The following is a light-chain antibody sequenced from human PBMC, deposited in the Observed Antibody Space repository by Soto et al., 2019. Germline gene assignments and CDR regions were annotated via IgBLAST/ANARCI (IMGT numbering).Light chain of an antibody. J-gene: IGKJ1*01. CDR3: QQYHNLWT. CDR1: HYVYRN. V-gene: IGKV3-15*01. Sequence: EIVMTQSPATLSMSPGERATLSCTASHYVYRNVAWFQQRPGQAPRLLIYRASARATGTPARFSGSGSGTEFTLTITSLQYEDFAVYYCQQYHNLWTFGQGTEVEIK. CDR2: RAS.